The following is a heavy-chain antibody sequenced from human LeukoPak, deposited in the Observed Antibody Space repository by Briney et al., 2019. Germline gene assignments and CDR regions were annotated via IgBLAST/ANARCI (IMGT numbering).Heavy chain of an antibody. D-gene: IGHD4-17*01. J-gene: IGHJ3*02. V-gene: IGHV3-53*01. Sequence: PGGSLRLSCAASGFTFSDYYMSWIRQAPGKGLEWVSVIYSGGTTYYGDSVEGRFTISRDNSRNTLNLQMNSLRAEDTAVYFCARGQSGDPAFDIWGQGTMVTVSS. CDR2: IYSGGTT. CDR3: ARGQSGDPAFDI. CDR1: GFTFSDYY.